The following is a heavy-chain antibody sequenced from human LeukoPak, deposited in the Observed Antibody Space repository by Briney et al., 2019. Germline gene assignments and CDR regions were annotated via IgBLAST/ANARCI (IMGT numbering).Heavy chain of an antibody. J-gene: IGHJ4*02. CDR3: ARASRYDSSGYYPYYFDY. D-gene: IGHD3-22*01. CDR2: ISSTSSYI. V-gene: IGHV3-21*01. CDR1: GGSISSDN. Sequence: ETLSLTCTVSGGSISSDNYYWGWIRQPPGKGLEWVSSISSTSSYIYYADSVKGRFTISRDTAKNSLYLQMNTLRAEDTAVYYCARASRYDSSGYYPYYFDYWGQGTLVTVSS.